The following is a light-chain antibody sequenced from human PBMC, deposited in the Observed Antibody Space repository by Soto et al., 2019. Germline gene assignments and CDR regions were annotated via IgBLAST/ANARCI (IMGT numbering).Light chain of an antibody. Sequence: GDRVTITCRASQRISSWLAWYQQKPGKVPKLLIYDASSLESGVPSRFSGSGSGTEFTLTISSLQPDDFATYYCQQYNSFPRTFGQGTKVEIK. CDR2: DAS. CDR1: QRISSW. CDR3: QQYNSFPRT. J-gene: IGKJ1*01. V-gene: IGKV1-5*01.